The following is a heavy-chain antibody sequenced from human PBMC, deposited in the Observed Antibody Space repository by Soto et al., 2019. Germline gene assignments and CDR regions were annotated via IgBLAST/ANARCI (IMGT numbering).Heavy chain of an antibody. CDR2: VNPSSGTT. CDR1: GYSLTTYN. J-gene: IGHJ3*02. V-gene: IGHV1-46*01. Sequence: QVQLVQSGAEVKKPGASVKVSCKASGYSLTTYNIHWVRQAPGQGLEWMGVVNPSSGTTSYAQKFQGRVTMTRDTATSTVYMALSSLRSEDAAVYYCARWAPAAFPICGQVTMVTVSS. CDR3: ARWAPAAFPI.